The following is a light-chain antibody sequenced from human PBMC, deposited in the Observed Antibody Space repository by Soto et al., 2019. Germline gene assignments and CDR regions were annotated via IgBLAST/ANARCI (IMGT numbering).Light chain of an antibody. V-gene: IGLV2-14*01. CDR2: DVS. J-gene: IGLJ2*01. CDR3: SSYTSSNTLV. Sequence: QSALTQPASVSGSPGQSITISCTGTSSDVGGYNYVSWYQQYPGKAPKLMIYDVSNRPSGLSNRFSGSKSGNTASLTISGLQAEDEADYYCSSYTSSNTLVFGGGTKLTVL. CDR1: SSDVGGYNY.